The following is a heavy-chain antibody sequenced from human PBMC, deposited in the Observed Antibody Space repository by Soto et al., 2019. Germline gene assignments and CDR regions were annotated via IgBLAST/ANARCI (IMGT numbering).Heavy chain of an antibody. V-gene: IGHV1-18*01. D-gene: IGHD6-6*01. CDR3: AASSYDYSDY. CDR1: GYTFTNYG. Sequence: GASVKVSCKASGYTFTNYGISWVRQAPGQGLEWMGWISAYYGETNYAQKLQGRITMTTDMSTSTAYMELSSLRSEDTAVYYCAASSYDYSDYWGQGTLVTVSS. CDR2: ISAYYGET. J-gene: IGHJ4*02.